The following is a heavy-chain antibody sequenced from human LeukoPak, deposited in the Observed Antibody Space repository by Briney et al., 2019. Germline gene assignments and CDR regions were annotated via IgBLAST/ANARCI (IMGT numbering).Heavy chain of an antibody. CDR1: GFTFSSYG. Sequence: GGSLRLSCAASGFTFSSYGMHWVRQAPGKGLEWVSLISNSGGTIYYADSVKGRFTISRDNAKKSLYLQMNSLRAEDTAVYYCARCIDGVYYHSDDYWGQGTLVTVSS. J-gene: IGHJ4*02. CDR2: ISNSGGTI. CDR3: ARCIDGVYYHSDDY. V-gene: IGHV3-48*04. D-gene: IGHD2-8*01.